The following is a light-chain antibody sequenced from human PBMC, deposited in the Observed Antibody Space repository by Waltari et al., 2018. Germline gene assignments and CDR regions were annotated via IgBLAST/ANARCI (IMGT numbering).Light chain of an antibody. J-gene: IGLJ1*01. CDR2: DVV. CDR1: RSDFSLLDS. CDR3: CSYTSSDTYV. Sequence: SALPQPASVSGSPGQSITISCTGTRSDFSLLDSFSWYQQRPGTVPRLIIYDVVKRPSGVSNRFSGSMSGYTATLTISGLQAEDEADYYCCSYTSSDTYVFGSGTTVTVL. V-gene: IGLV2-14*03.